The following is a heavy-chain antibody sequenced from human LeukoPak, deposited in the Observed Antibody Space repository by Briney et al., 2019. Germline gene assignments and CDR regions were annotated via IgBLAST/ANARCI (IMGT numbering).Heavy chain of an antibody. D-gene: IGHD1-26*01. CDR2: IYPGDSDT. CDR3: ARPRIVGATDDAFDI. V-gene: IGHV5-51*01. J-gene: IGHJ3*02. CDR1: GYSFTSYW. Sequence: GESLKISCKGSGYSFTSYWIGWVRQMPGKGLEWMGIIYPGDSDTRYSPSFQGQVTISADKSISTAYQQWSSLKASDTAMYYCARPRIVGATDDAFDIWGQGTMVTVSS.